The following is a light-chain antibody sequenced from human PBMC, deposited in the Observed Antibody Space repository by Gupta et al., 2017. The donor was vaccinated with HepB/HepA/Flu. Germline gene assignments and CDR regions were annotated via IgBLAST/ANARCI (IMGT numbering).Light chain of an antibody. V-gene: IGKV3-11*01. Sequence: DIVLTQSPATLSLSPGVRATLSCGASQSVGGRLAWYQQKPGQAPRLLIYDSSIRAAGVPARFSGSGFGTDFSLTITYLEPEDFAVYYCQQRASWPRTFGQGTRLEIK. CDR2: DSS. J-gene: IGKJ5*01. CDR3: QQRASWPRT. CDR1: QSVGGR.